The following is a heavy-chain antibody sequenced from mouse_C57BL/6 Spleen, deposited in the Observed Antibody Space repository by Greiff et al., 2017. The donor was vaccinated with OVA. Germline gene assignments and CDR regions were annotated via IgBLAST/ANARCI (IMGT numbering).Heavy chain of an antibody. CDR2: INPCNGGT. D-gene: IGHD2-1*01. V-gene: IGHV1-53*01. CDR3: ARWELREPDWYFDV. Sequence: QVQLQQPGTELVKPGASVKLSCKASGYTFTSYWMHWVKQRPGQGLEWIGNINPCNGGTNYNEKFKSKATLTVDKSSSTAYMQLSSLTSEDSAVYYCARWELREPDWYFDVWGTGTTVTVSS. CDR1: GYTFTSYW. J-gene: IGHJ1*03.